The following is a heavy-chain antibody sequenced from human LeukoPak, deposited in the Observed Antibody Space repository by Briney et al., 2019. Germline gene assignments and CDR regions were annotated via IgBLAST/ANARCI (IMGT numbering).Heavy chain of an antibody. CDR2: ISSGGSNM. J-gene: IGHJ4*02. CDR3: ARSLSGSFYDASDS. Sequence: GGSLRLSCAASGFTFSSYVMHWVRQAPGKGLEWVAIISSGGSNMYYADSVKGRFTISRDNSKNTLYLEMNSLRAEDTAVYYCARSLSGSFYDASDSWGQGSLVAVSS. V-gene: IGHV3-30-3*01. D-gene: IGHD3-10*01. CDR1: GFTFSSYV.